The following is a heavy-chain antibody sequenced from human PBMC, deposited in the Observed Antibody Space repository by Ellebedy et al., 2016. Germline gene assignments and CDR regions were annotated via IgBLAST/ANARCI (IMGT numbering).Heavy chain of an antibody. CDR1: GFSFAGNT. J-gene: IGHJ4*02. CDR2: IGGSGDHA. D-gene: IGHD5-24*01. Sequence: GESLKISXAGSGFSFAGNTMTWVRQTPRKGLEYVAAIGGSGDHAYYAGSVKGRFSIARDNSMNTVSLHMEGLRVDDTAIYYCAKEQDNGYSPLGNWGQGTQVNVSS. V-gene: IGHV3-23*01. CDR3: AKEQDNGYSPLGN.